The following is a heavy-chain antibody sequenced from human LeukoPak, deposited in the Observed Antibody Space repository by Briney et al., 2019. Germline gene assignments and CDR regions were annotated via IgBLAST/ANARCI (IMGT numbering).Heavy chain of an antibody. V-gene: IGHV3-33*06. CDR3: AKGYYDSSAQGWYFQH. D-gene: IGHD3-22*01. CDR2: IWYDGSNK. Sequence: PGGPLRLSCAASGFTFSSYGMHWVRQAPGKGLEWVAGIWYDGSNKDYADSVKGRFTISRDNSKNTLYLQMNSLRAEDTAVYYCAKGYYDSSAQGWYFQHWGQGTLVTVSS. J-gene: IGHJ1*01. CDR1: GFTFSSYG.